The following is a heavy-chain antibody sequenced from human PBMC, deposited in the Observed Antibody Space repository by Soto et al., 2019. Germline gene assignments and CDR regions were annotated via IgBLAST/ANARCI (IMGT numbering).Heavy chain of an antibody. Sequence: QVQLVESGGGVVQPGRSLRLSCTASGFTFSIYGFHWVRQAPGKGLEWVSVIWYDGTNKYYADSVKGRFTVSKDNSKNTLYLQMNSLRAEDTAVYYCARDIGVTHFDYWGQGTLVTVSS. CDR3: ARDIGVTHFDY. J-gene: IGHJ4*02. CDR2: IWYDGTNK. CDR1: GFTFSIYG. D-gene: IGHD3-3*01. V-gene: IGHV3-33*01.